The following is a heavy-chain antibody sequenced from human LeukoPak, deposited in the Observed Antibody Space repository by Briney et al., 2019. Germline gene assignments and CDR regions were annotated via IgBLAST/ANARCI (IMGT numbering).Heavy chain of an antibody. D-gene: IGHD3-22*01. CDR2: IKQDGSEK. CDR3: ARDPLAYYYDSSGYYFDY. CDR1: GFTFSSYW. Sequence: GGSLRLSCAASGFTFSSYWMSWVRQAPGQGLEWVANIKQDGSEKYYVDSVKGRFTISRENAKTSLYMKMNSLRAEDTAVYYCARDPLAYYYDSSGYYFDYWGQGTLVTVSS. J-gene: IGHJ4*02. V-gene: IGHV3-7*01.